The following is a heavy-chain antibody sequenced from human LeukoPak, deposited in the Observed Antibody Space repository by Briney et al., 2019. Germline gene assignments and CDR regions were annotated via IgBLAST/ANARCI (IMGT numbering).Heavy chain of an antibody. V-gene: IGHV3-43*02. CDR1: GLNFDDSA. J-gene: IGHJ4*02. CDR3: AKESGKFDY. Sequence: SGGSLRLSCVASGLNFDDSAMHWVRQAPGKGLEWVSLISADGRSTFSADSMKGRFSISRDNSKNSLYLQMNSLRSEDTAMYYCAKESGKFDYWGQGTLVAVSS. CDR2: ISADGRST.